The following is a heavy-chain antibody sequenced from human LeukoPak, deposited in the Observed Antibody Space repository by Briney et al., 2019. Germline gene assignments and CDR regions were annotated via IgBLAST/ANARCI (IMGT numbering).Heavy chain of an antibody. CDR1: GFTFSSYS. Sequence: GGSLRLSCAASGFTFSSYSMNWVRQAPGKGLEWVSSISSSSSYIYYADSVKGRFTISRDNAKNSLYLQMNSLRAEDTAVYYCAKHFYYGSGSYYCHLDSWGQGTLVTVSS. CDR3: AKHFYYGSGSYYCHLDS. D-gene: IGHD3-10*01. V-gene: IGHV3-21*04. CDR2: ISSSSSYI. J-gene: IGHJ4*02.